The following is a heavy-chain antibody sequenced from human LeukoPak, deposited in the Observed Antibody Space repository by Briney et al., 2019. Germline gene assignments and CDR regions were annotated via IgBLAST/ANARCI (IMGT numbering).Heavy chain of an antibody. CDR1: GGTFSSYA. Sequence: GASVKVSCKASGGTFSSYAISWVRQAPGQGLEWMGGIIPIFGTANYAQKFQGRVTITADESTSTAYMELSSLRSEDTAVYYCAISRSGSITMIVVVTRRPAEPYYYYGMDVWGQGTTVTVSS. CDR2: IIPIFGTA. D-gene: IGHD3-22*01. CDR3: AISRSGSITMIVVVTRRPAEPYYYYGMDV. V-gene: IGHV1-69*13. J-gene: IGHJ6*02.